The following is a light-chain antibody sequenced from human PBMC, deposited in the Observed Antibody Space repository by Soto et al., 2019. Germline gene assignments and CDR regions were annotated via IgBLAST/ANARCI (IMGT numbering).Light chain of an antibody. J-gene: IGKJ1*01. V-gene: IGKV3-20*01. CDR1: QRVTSSY. CDR3: QQYGSSRSWT. CDR2: GAY. Sequence: EIVLTQSPGTLSLSPGERATLSCRASQRVTSSYLAWYQQKPGQAPRLLIYGAYSRATGIPHRFSGSGSGTDLALTISRLEPEDYAVYCCQQYGSSRSWTFGQGTKVEIK.